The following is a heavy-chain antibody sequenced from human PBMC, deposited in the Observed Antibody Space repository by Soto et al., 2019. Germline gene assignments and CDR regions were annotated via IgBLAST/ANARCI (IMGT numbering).Heavy chain of an antibody. D-gene: IGHD4-4*01. CDR1: GFTFSSYA. CDR3: AKPTVTSYYYYYDMDV. Sequence: PGGSLRLSCAASGFTFSSYAMNWVRQAPGMGLEWVSALSGSGSSTYYADSVQGRFTISRDNSKNTLYLQMNGLRAEDTAVYYCAKPTVTSYYYYYDMDVWGQGTTVTVSS. V-gene: IGHV3-23*01. J-gene: IGHJ6*02. CDR2: LSGSGSST.